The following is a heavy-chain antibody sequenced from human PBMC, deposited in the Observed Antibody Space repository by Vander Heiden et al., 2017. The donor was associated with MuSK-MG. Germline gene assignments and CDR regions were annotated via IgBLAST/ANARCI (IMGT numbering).Heavy chain of an antibody. D-gene: IGHD3-10*01. V-gene: IGHV3-30*04. CDR3: ARDMVRGVIISVPDS. Sequence: QVQLVESGGGVVRPGRSLRLSCAASGFTFSSYAMTWVSQAPGKGLAWVAVISDDGSKQCYADSVKGRVTVSRDNSKETLYVQMNSLRVEDTAVYYCARDMVRGVIISVPDSWGQGTLGTVSS. CDR2: ISDDGSKQ. CDR1: GFTFSSYA. J-gene: IGHJ4*02.